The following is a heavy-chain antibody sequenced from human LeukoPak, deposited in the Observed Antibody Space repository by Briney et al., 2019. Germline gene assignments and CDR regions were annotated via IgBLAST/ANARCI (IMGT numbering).Heavy chain of an antibody. CDR2: INDSGST. CDR1: GGSFSGYY. CDR3: ARDNPNVLGYYYMDV. D-gene: IGHD1-26*01. J-gene: IGHJ6*03. Sequence: SETLSLTCAVYGGSFSGYYWSWIRQPPGKGLEWIGEINDSGSTNYNPSLKSRVTISVDKSKNQFSLKLSSVTAADTAVYYCARDNPNVLGYYYMDVWGKGTTVTVSS. V-gene: IGHV4-34*01.